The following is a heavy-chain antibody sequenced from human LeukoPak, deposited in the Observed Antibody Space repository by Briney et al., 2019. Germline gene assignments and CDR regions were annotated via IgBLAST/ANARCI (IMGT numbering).Heavy chain of an antibody. CDR1: GGSFSGYY. Sequence: SETLPLTCAVYGGSFSGYYWSWIRQPPGKGLEWIGEINRSGSTNYNPSLKSRVTIPVDTSKNQFSLELSSVTAADTAVYYCASGYSTPYYFDFWGQGTLVTVSS. CDR2: INRSGST. J-gene: IGHJ4*02. V-gene: IGHV4-34*01. CDR3: ASGYSTPYYFDF. D-gene: IGHD6-13*01.